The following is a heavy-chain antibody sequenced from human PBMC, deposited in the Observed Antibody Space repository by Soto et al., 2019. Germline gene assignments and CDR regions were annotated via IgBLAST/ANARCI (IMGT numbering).Heavy chain of an antibody. D-gene: IGHD3-10*02. CDR1: GFTFSSYW. CDR3: VKAWYNDVWGYYFDY. Sequence: EVQLVESGGGLVQPGGSLRLSCAASGFTFSSYWMTWVRQAPGKGLEWVANIKEDGSGKYYVDSVKGRFTISRDNTKNSLHLQLNSLRAEDTATYYCVKAWYNDVWGYYFDYWGQGTLVTVSS. V-gene: IGHV3-7*01. CDR2: IKEDGSGK. J-gene: IGHJ4*02.